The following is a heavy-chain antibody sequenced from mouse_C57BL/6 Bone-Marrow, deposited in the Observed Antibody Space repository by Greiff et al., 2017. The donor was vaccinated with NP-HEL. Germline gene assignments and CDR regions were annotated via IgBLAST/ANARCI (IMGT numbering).Heavy chain of an antibody. CDR2: ISSGGSYT. D-gene: IGHD2-10*01. V-gene: IGHV5-6*01. CDR1: GFTFSSYG. Sequence: EVMLVESGGDLVKPGGSLKLSCAASGFTFSSYGMSWVRQTPDKRLEWVATISSGGSYTYYPDSVKGRFTISRYNAKNTLYLQMSSLKSEDTAMYYCARQGSYSPFAYWGQGTLVTVSA. J-gene: IGHJ3*01. CDR3: ARQGSYSPFAY.